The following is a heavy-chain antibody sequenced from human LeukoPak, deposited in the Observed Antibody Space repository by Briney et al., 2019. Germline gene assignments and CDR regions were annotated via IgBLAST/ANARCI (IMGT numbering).Heavy chain of an antibody. J-gene: IGHJ4*02. CDR1: GFTSINYA. V-gene: IGHV3-23*01. D-gene: IGHD5-12*01. Sequence: GGSLRLSCAASGFTSINYAMNWVRQAPGKGLEWVSVLIGSSGSTGYADSVKGRFTISRDTSKNTVFLQMNSLRAEDTAIYYCAKGAYDYIEMGYFDSWGQGSLVTVSS. CDR3: AKGAYDYIEMGYFDS. CDR2: LIGSSGST.